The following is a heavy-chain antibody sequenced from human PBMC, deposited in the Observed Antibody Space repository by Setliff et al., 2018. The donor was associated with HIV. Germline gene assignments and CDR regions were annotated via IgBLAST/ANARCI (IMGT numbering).Heavy chain of an antibody. D-gene: IGHD3-16*01. V-gene: IGHV4-39*01. J-gene: IGHJ4*02. CDR1: GGSISSTNYF. CDR3: VNPSGAMGDFDS. Sequence: PSETLSLTCTVSGGSISSTNYFWGWIRQPPGKGLEWIGTIYYHGSTYYNPSLKSRVTISIDTSKNQFSLQRTSVTAADTAVYYCVNPSGAMGDFDSWGQGTLVTVSS. CDR2: IYYHGST.